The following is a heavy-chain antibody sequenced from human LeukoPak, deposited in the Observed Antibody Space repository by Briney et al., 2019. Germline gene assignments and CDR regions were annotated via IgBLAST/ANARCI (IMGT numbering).Heavy chain of an antibody. CDR3: VGDYYDSSGYYYPALFDY. V-gene: IGHV4-59*12. J-gene: IGHJ4*02. D-gene: IGHD3-22*01. CDR2: IYYSGST. Sequence: SETLSLTCTVSGGSISSYYWSWIRQPPGKGLEWIGYIYYSGSTNYKPSLKSRVTISVDTSKNQFSLKLSSVTAADPAVYYCVGDYYDSSGYYYPALFDYWGQGTLVTVSS. CDR1: GGSISSYY.